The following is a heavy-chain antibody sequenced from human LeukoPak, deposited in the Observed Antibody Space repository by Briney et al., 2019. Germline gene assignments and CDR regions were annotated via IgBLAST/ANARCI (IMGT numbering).Heavy chain of an antibody. CDR2: ISDSGGST. CDR3: AKRGVVIRVILVGFHKEAYYFDS. D-gene: IGHD3-22*01. J-gene: IGHJ4*02. Sequence: GGSLRLSCAVSGITLSNYGVSWVRQAPGQGLQWVAGISDSGGSTNYADSVKGRFTISRDDPKNTLYLQMNGLRAEDTAVYFCAKRGVVIRVILVGFHKEAYYFDSWGQGALVTVPS. CDR1: GITLSNYG. V-gene: IGHV3-23*01.